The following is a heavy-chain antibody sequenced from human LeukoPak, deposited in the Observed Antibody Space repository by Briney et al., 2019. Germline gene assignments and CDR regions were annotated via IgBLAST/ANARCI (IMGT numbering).Heavy chain of an antibody. V-gene: IGHV3-23*01. J-gene: IGHJ4*02. CDR1: GFTFSSYA. CDR3: AKDTSQGYTYGSIEQDF. CDR2: ISGSGGST. D-gene: IGHD5-18*01. Sequence: GGSLRLSCAASGFTFSSYAMSWVRQAPGKGLEWVSAISGSGGSTYYADSLKGRFTISRDNSKNTLYLQMNSLRAEDTAVYYCAKDTSQGYTYGSIEQDFWGQGTPVTVSS.